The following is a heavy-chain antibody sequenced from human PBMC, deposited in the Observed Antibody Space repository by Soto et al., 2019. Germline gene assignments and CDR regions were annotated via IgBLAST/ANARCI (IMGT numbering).Heavy chain of an antibody. CDR3: ARKGYSGSSDPYYYGMDV. D-gene: IGHD6-6*01. CDR2: IDPSDSYT. J-gene: IGHJ6*02. CDR1: GYSFTSYW. V-gene: IGHV5-10-1*01. Sequence: GESLKISCKGSGYSFTSYWISWVRQMPGKGLEWMGRIDPSDSYTNYSPSFQGHVTISADKSISTAYLQWISLKASDTAMYYCARKGYSGSSDPYYYGMDVWGQGTTVTVSS.